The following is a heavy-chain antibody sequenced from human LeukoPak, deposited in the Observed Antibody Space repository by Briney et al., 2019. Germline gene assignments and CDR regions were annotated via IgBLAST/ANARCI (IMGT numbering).Heavy chain of an antibody. CDR2: ISSSGSTI. CDR3: ARDQEDYFDY. J-gene: IGHJ4*02. V-gene: IGHV3-48*03. CDR1: GFTFSSYE. Sequence: GGSLRLSCAASGFTFSSYEMNWVRQAPGKGLEWVSYISSSGSTIYYADSVKGRFTISRDNAKNPLYLQMNSLRAEDTAVYYCARDQEDYFDYWGQGTLVTVSS.